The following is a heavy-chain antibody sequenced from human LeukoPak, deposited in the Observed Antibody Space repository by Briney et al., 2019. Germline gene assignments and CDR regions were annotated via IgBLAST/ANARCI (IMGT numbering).Heavy chain of an antibody. J-gene: IGHJ4*02. D-gene: IGHD3-10*01. CDR3: AKRNTMVRGGPCFDY. CDR1: GFPFSSYA. V-gene: IGHV3-23*01. Sequence: GGSLRLSCAASGFPFSSYAMNWVRQAPGKGVEWVSIIFGSGDTTYYAHSVKDRFTVSRDNSKNMLYLQMNNLRPEDTATYYCAKRNTMVRGGPCFDYWGQGLMVTVSS. CDR2: IFGSGDTT.